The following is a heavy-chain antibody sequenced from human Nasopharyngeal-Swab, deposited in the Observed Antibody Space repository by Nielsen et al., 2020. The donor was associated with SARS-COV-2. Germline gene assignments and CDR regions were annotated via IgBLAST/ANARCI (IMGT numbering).Heavy chain of an antibody. J-gene: IGHJ4*02. V-gene: IGHV3-48*04. CDR1: GFNFNYYS. D-gene: IGHD7-27*01. CDR3: ARGSPRQPWGLMDY. CDR2: ISDSSRTI. Sequence: GESLKISCAASGFNFNYYSMNWVRQAPGKGLEWVSYISDSSRTIHYADSVKGRFTVSRDNSKNSLYLQMNGLRAEDTAVYYCARGSPRQPWGLMDYWGQGTLVTVSS.